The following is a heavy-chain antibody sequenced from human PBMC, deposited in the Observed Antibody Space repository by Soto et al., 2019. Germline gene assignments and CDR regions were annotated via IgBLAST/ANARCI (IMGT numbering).Heavy chain of an antibody. D-gene: IGHD3-22*01. Sequence: GGSLRLSCAASGFTFSSYAMHWVRQAPGKGLEWVAVISYDGSNKYYADSVKGRFTISRDNSKNTLYLQMNSLRAEDTAVYYCARNPVSSGYYYRPLYYYYYGMDVWGQGTTVTVSS. CDR3: ARNPVSSGYYYRPLYYYYYGMDV. CDR2: ISYDGSNK. CDR1: GFTFSSYA. J-gene: IGHJ6*02. V-gene: IGHV3-30-3*01.